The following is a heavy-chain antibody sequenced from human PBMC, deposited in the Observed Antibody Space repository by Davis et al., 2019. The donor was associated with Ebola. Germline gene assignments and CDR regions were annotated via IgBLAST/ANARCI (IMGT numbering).Heavy chain of an antibody. D-gene: IGHD3-16*01. CDR1: GGSFSGYY. CDR2: IYYSGST. J-gene: IGHJ4*02. CDR3: ARGLGGDFDY. Sequence: SETLSLTCAVYGGSFSGYYWSWIRQPPGKGLEWIGYIYYSGSTNYNPSLKSRVTISVDTSKNQFSLKLSSVTAADTAVYYCARGLGGDFDYWGQGTLVTVSS. V-gene: IGHV4-59*01.